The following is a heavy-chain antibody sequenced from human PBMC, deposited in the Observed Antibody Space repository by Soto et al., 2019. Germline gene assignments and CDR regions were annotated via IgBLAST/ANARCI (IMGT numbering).Heavy chain of an antibody. Sequence: TGGSLRLSCAASGFTFEDHTMHWVRQAPGKGLEWVSLISWDGDSAYYADSVKGRFTIPRDNSKNSLYLQMNSLRTEDTALYYCAKGFYYYDSSGHPPDYWGQGTLVTVSS. CDR3: AKGFYYYDSSGHPPDY. CDR2: ISWDGDSA. CDR1: GFTFEDHT. V-gene: IGHV3-43*01. J-gene: IGHJ4*02. D-gene: IGHD3-22*01.